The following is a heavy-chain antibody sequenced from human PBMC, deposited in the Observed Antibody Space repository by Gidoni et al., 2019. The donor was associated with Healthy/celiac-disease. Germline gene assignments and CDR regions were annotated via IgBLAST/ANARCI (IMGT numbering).Heavy chain of an antibody. J-gene: IGHJ4*02. Sequence: QVQLQESGPGLVKPSQTLSLTCTVSGGSISRGGYYLSWIRQHPGKGLEWIGYIYYSGSTYYNPSLKSRVTISVDTSKNQFSLKLSSVTAADTAVYYCAREAYYYDSSGYYYLGGFDYWGQGTLVTVSS. CDR1: GGSISRGGYY. D-gene: IGHD3-22*01. V-gene: IGHV4-31*03. CDR3: AREAYYYDSSGYYYLGGFDY. CDR2: IYYSGST.